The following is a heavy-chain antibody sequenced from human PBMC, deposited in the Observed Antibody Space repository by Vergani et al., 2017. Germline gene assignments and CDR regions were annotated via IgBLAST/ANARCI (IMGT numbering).Heavy chain of an antibody. J-gene: IGHJ4*02. Sequence: EVQLVESGGGLVKPGGSLRLSCAASGFTFSSYSMNWVRQAPGKGLEWVSSISSSSSHIYYADSVKGRFTISRDNAKNSLYLKMNSLRAEDTAVYYCARCDDSSCYYSGDYWGQGTLVTVSS. CDR1: GFTFSSYS. CDR3: ARCDDSSCYYSGDY. D-gene: IGHD3-22*01. V-gene: IGHV3-21*01. CDR2: ISSSSSHI.